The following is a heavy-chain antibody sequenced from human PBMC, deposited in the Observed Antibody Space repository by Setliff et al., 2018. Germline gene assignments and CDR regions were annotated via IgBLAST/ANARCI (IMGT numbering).Heavy chain of an antibody. CDR2: IIPIFGTT. D-gene: IGHD4-17*01. CDR3: ARVGTVTTFDY. J-gene: IGHJ4*02. Sequence: SVKVSCKASGGSFSTYAISWARQAPGQGLEWMGVIIPIFGTTNNAQKFQGRVTITADESTSTAYMELSSLRSEDTAVYYCARVGTVTTFDYWGQGTLVTVSS. CDR1: GGSFSTYA. V-gene: IGHV1-69*13.